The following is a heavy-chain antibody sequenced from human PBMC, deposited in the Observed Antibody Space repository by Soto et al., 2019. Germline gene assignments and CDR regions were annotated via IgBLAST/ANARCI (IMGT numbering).Heavy chain of an antibody. CDR3: ARFALDTAMVKLRGYNAFDI. CDR1: GGSIGSGGYY. V-gene: IGHV4-31*03. J-gene: IGHJ3*02. D-gene: IGHD5-18*01. CDR2: IYYSGST. Sequence: QVQLQESGPGLVKPSQTLSLTCTVSGGSIGSGGYYWSWIRQHPGKGLEWIGYIYYSGSTYYNPSLKSRVTISVDTSKNQFSLKLSSVTAADTAVYYCARFALDTAMVKLRGYNAFDIWGQGTMVTVSS.